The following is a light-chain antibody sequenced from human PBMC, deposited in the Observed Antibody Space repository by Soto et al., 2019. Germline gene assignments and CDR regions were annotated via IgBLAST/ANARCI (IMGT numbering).Light chain of an antibody. CDR3: QQSYSNPPWT. Sequence: DIQMTQSPSSLPASVGDRVTSTCRASQGIRNDLGWYQQKPGKAPKRLIYAASSLQSGVPSRFSGSGFGAEFTLTVSSLQPADFATYYCQQSYSNPPWTFGQGTKVDIK. CDR1: QGIRND. CDR2: AAS. V-gene: IGKV1-17*01. J-gene: IGKJ1*01.